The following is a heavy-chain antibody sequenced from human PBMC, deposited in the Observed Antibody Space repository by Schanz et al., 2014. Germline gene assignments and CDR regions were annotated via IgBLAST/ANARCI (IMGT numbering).Heavy chain of an antibody. J-gene: IGHJ3*02. CDR2: IISDGSVT. CDR3: TRLVVTPLSDAFDI. V-gene: IGHV3-74*01. CDR1: GFTFSNYW. Sequence: EAQVVESGGGLVQPGGSLRLSCAASGFTFSNYWMHWVRQAPGKGLVWVSRIISDGSVTNYADTVKGRFTISRDNARNTLYLQMNSLRAEDTAVYYCTRLVVTPLSDAFDIWGQGTLVTVSS. D-gene: IGHD2-21*02.